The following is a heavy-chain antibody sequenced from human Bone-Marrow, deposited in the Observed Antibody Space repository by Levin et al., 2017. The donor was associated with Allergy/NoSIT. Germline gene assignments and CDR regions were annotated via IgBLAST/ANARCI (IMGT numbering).Heavy chain of an antibody. CDR1: GYSFTSYW. V-gene: IGHV5-10-1*01. D-gene: IGHD2-8*02. Sequence: PGGSLRLSCKGSGYSFTSYWISWVRQMPGKGLEWMGRIDPSDSYTNYSPSFQGHVTISADKSISTAYLQWSSLKASDTAMYYCARRGHGCTGGVCYQRGYSGYDEYWGQGTLVTVSS. J-gene: IGHJ4*02. CDR3: ARRGHGCTGGVCYQRGYSGYDEY. CDR2: IDPSDSYT.